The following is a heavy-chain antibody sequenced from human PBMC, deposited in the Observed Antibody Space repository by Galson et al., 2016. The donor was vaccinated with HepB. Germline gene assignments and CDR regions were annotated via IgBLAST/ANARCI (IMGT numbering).Heavy chain of an antibody. CDR2: ITSSGNNA. Sequence: SLRLSCAASGFTFTSYAMSWVRQAPGKGLEHISAITSSGNNAYYADSVKGRFTISRDNSKNLLYLQMSSLRPEDTAVYYCVKDLRPPAASAKSAPHYFDYWGQGALVTVSS. CDR1: GFTFTSYA. J-gene: IGHJ4*02. D-gene: IGHD2-2*01. V-gene: IGHV3-64D*08. CDR3: VKDLRPPAASAKSAPHYFDY.